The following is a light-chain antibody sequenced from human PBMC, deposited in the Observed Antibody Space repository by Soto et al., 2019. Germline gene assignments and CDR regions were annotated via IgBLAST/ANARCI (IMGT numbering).Light chain of an antibody. V-gene: IGLV2-14*01. CDR2: DVN. CDR3: SSYASGSLVV. CDR1: SSDVGGYNY. J-gene: IGLJ2*01. Sequence: QSVLTQPASVSGSPGQSITISCTGTSSDVGGYNYVSWYQQHPGKAPKLMIYDVNNRPSGVSNRFSGSKSGNTASLTISGLQAEDEADYYCSSYASGSLVVFGGGTKLTV.